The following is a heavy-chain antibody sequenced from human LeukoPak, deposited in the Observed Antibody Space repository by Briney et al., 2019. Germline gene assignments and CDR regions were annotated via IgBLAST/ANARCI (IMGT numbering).Heavy chain of an antibody. J-gene: IGHJ4*02. V-gene: IGHV4-39*07. CDR3: ARDSDDEERYTYGHFDY. CDR1: GGSINSSAYY. CDR2: IYYSGST. Sequence: KPSETLSLTCTVSGGSINSSAYYWGWIRQPPGKGLEWIGNIYYSGSTYYNPSLKRRVTISVDPSKNQFSLKLSSVTAADTAVYYCARDSDDEERYTYGHFDYWGQGTLVTVSS. D-gene: IGHD5-18*01.